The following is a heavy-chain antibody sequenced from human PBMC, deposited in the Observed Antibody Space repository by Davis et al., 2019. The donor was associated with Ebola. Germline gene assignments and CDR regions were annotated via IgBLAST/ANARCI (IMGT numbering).Heavy chain of an antibody. D-gene: IGHD2-21*01. CDR2: IHHGGSA. Sequence: PSETLSLTFTVPGVSTTTYFWSWIRQPQGKGLEWVGYIHHGGSANSNPSLKSRVTFSIDTSKSQVSLKLTSVTAADTAVYYCARDTRPCGGDCYDDTFDMWGQGTMVIVSS. CDR3: ARDTRPCGGDCYDDTFDM. J-gene: IGHJ3*02. CDR1: GVSTTTYF. V-gene: IGHV4-59*12.